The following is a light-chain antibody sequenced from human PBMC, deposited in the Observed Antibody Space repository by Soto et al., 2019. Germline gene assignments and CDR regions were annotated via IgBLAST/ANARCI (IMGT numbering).Light chain of an antibody. CDR1: SGHSSYI. Sequence: QSVLTQSSSASASLGSSVKLTCTLSSGHSSYIIAWHQQQPGKAPRYLMKLEGSGSYNKGSGVPDRFSGSSSGADRYLTISNLQLEDEADYYCETWDFNTRVFGGGTQLTVL. CDR3: ETWDFNTRV. CDR2: LEGSGSY. J-gene: IGLJ3*02. V-gene: IGLV4-60*02.